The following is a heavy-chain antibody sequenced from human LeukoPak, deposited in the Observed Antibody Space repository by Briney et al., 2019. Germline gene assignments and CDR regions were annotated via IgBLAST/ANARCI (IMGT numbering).Heavy chain of an antibody. J-gene: IGHJ4*02. CDR3: ARGDYYDSRGYYYFGY. Sequence: PGGSLRLSCAASGFTFSNAWMNWLRQAPGKGLEWVANIKADGSEKYYADSVKGRFTISRDNAKNSLYLQMNSLRAEDTAVYYCARGDYYDSRGYYYFGYWGRGILVTVSS. D-gene: IGHD3-22*01. V-gene: IGHV3-7*04. CDR1: GFTFSNAW. CDR2: IKADGSEK.